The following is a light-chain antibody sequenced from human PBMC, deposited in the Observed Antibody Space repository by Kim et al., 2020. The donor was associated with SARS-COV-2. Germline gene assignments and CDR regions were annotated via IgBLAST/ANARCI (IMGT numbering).Light chain of an antibody. CDR1: QGLNGW. J-gene: IGKJ4*01. CDR3: QQAHSFPLT. V-gene: IGKV1D-12*01. Sequence: SAFIGDRVTITCRASQGLNGWLAWYQHKPGSAPKLLIYQTSNLHTGVPSRFSATSSGTEFTLTITSLQPEDFATYFCQQAHSFPLTFGGGTKLEI. CDR2: QTS.